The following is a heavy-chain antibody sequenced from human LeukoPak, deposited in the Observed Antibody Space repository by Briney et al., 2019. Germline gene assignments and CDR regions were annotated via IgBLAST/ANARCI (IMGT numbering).Heavy chain of an antibody. D-gene: IGHD3-9*01. CDR3: ARGGPHYDILTGYYSAVGNDLDY. CDR2: INPDSGGT. V-gene: IGHV1-2*02. Sequence: GASVKVSCKASGYTFTGYYMHWVRQAPGQGLEWMGWINPDSGGTNYAQKFQGRVTMTRDTSISTAYMDLSRLRSDDTAVYYCARGGPHYDILTGYYSAVGNDLDYWGQGTLVTVSS. CDR1: GYTFTGYY. J-gene: IGHJ4*02.